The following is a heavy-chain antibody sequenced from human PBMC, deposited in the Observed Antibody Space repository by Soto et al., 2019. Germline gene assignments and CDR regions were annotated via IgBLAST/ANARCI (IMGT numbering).Heavy chain of an antibody. CDR1: GVTFSSYA. Sequence: DVQLLESGGDLVQPGGSLRLSCAASGVTFSSYAMSWVRQAPGKGLAWVSSVSAGGDMTYYSDSVKGRFTISRDNSNNALFLQMNSLRAEDTALYYCARGDRGGSGSPASYYYSGLDVWCQGTTVTVSS. J-gene: IGHJ6*02. V-gene: IGHV3-23*01. D-gene: IGHD3-10*01. CDR2: VSAGGDMT. CDR3: ARGDRGGSGSPASYYYSGLDV.